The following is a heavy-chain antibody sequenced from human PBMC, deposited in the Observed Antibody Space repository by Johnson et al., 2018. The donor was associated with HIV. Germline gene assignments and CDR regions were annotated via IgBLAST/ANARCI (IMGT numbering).Heavy chain of an antibody. Sequence: VQLVESGGGLVQPGRSLRLSCAASGFTFDDYAMHWVRQAPGKGLEWVSGISWNSGSIGYADSVKGRFTISRDNSKNSLYLQMNSLSVEDTALYYFAKVSSSSTWAHDPFDVWGQGTMVTVSS. CDR2: ISWNSGSI. CDR1: GFTFDDYA. D-gene: IGHD6-6*01. V-gene: IGHV3-9*01. J-gene: IGHJ3*01. CDR3: AKVSSSSTWAHDPFDV.